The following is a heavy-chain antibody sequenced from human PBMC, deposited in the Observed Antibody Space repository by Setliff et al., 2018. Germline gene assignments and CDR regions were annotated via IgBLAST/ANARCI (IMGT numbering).Heavy chain of an antibody. V-gene: IGHV3-30*06. J-gene: IGHJ6*03. D-gene: IGHD2-21*02. Sequence: PGGSLRLSCAASGFNFSSYGMHWVRQAPGKGLEWVAVISYDGSNKYYADSVKGRFTISRDNSKNTLFLQMNSLRPEDTAVYYCARDPILDYGSGLMVTAIQGYMDVWGKGTTVTVSS. CDR1: GFNFSSYG. CDR3: ARDPILDYGSGLMVTAIQGYMDV. CDR2: ISYDGSNK.